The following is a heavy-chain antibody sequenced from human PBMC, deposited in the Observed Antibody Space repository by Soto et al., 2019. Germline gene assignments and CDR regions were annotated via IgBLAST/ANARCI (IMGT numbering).Heavy chain of an antibody. D-gene: IGHD4-17*01. Sequence: GGSLRLSCAASGFTFSNAWMSWVRQAPGKGLEWVGRIKSKTDGGTTDYAATVKGRFTISRDDSKNTLYLQMNSLKTDDTAVYYCTTDLEAPDYGDYAHYYYYYLDVWGKGTTVTVSS. V-gene: IGHV3-15*01. J-gene: IGHJ6*03. CDR2: IKSKTDGGTT. CDR1: GFTFSNAW. CDR3: TTDLEAPDYGDYAHYYYYYLDV.